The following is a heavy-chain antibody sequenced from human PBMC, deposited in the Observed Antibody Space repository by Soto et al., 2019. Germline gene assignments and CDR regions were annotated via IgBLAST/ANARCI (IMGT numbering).Heavy chain of an antibody. CDR2: ISSTTNYI. J-gene: IGHJ4*02. CDR1: GFTFTRYS. Sequence: PGGSLRLSCAASGFTFTRYSRNWVRQAPGKGLEWVSSISSTTNYIYYADSMKGRFTVSRDNAKNSVYLEMNSLSAEDTAVYYCARESEDLTSNFDYWGQGTLVTVYS. V-gene: IGHV3-21*01. CDR3: ARESEDLTSNFDY.